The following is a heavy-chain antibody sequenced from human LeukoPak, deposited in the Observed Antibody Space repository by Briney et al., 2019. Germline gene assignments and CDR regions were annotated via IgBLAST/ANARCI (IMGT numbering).Heavy chain of an antibody. Sequence: TTSETLSLTCTASGGSISSGSYYWSWIRQPAGKGLEWIGRIYTSGSTNYNPSLKSRVTMSVDTSKNQFSLKLSSVTAADTAVYYCAREEGYSSSWQYNWFDPWGQGTLVTVSS. CDR3: AREEGYSSSWQYNWFDP. CDR1: GGSISSGSYY. D-gene: IGHD6-13*01. J-gene: IGHJ5*02. CDR2: IYTSGST. V-gene: IGHV4-61*02.